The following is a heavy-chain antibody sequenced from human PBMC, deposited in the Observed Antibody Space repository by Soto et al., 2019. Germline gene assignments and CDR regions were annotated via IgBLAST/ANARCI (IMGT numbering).Heavy chain of an antibody. CDR2: ISSNGGST. CDR1: GFTFYSYC. Sequence: GGSLRLSFAASGFTFYSYCLDWVRQAPGKGLEYVSAISSNGGSTYYANSVKGRFTISRDNSKNTLYLQMGSLRAEDMAVYYCARDSGSSSRADYMDVWGKGTTVTVSS. CDR3: ARDSGSSSRADYMDV. J-gene: IGHJ6*03. V-gene: IGHV3-64*01. D-gene: IGHD6-6*01.